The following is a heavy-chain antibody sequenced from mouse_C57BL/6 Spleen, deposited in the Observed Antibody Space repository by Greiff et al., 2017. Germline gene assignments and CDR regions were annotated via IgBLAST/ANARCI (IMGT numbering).Heavy chain of an antibody. D-gene: IGHD2-1*01. CDR3: ARSTMVTCYAMDY. J-gene: IGHJ4*01. CDR2: IYPGSGST. V-gene: IGHV1-55*01. CDR1: GYTITSYW. Sequence: QVQLQQPGAELVKPGASVKMSCTASGYTITSYWITWVKQRPGQGLEWIGDIYPGSGSTNYPEKFKRKATMTVDTSSSTAYMQLSSLTSEDAAVYYCARSTMVTCYAMDYWGQGTSVTVSS.